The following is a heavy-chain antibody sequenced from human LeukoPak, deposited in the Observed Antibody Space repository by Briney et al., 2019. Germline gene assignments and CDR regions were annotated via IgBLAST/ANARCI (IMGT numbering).Heavy chain of an antibody. CDR1: ENSFTSYW. CDR2: INPGDSDT. D-gene: IGHD1-26*01. CDR3: ARQGAYSGSYGEDY. Sequence: GESLKISCKGSENSFTSYWIGWVRQMPGKGLEWMGIINPGDSDTRYSPSLQGQVTISADKSISTAYLQWSSLKASDTAMYYCARQGAYSGSYGEDYWGQGTLVTVSS. V-gene: IGHV5-51*01. J-gene: IGHJ4*02.